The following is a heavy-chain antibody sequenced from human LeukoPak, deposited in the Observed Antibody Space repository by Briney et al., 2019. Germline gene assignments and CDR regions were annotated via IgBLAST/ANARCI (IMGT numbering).Heavy chain of an antibody. J-gene: IGHJ4*02. CDR1: GFTFSTYA. Sequence: GGSLRLSCAASGFTFSTYAMSWVRQAPGKGLEWVSTISSSGGSTYYAYSVKGRFTISRDNSKNTLYLQMNSLRPEDAAVYYCAKAPVTTCRGAFCYPFDYWGLGTLVTVSS. V-gene: IGHV3-23*01. CDR3: AKAPVTTCRGAFCYPFDY. D-gene: IGHD2-15*01. CDR2: ISSSGGST.